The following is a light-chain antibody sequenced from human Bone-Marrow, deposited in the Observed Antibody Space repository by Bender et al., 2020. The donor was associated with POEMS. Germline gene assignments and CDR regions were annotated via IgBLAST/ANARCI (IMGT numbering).Light chain of an antibody. CDR2: NNS. CDR3: ETWDGSLDGLV. CDR1: SSKFGSYP. J-gene: IGLJ3*02. Sequence: QSVLTQPPSASGTPGQRVTISCSGSSSKFGSYPVNWYQQLPGAAPKLVIFNNSQRPSGVPDRFSGSNSGTSASLAISRLLSDDRGDFNCETWDGSLDGLVFGGGTKLTIL. V-gene: IGLV1-44*01.